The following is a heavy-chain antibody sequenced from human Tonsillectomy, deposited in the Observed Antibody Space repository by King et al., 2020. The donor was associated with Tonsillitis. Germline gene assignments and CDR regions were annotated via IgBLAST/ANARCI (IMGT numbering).Heavy chain of an antibody. CDR3: AKGYGYSSGWYSEYFQH. CDR2: ISYDGSNK. D-gene: IGHD6-19*01. J-gene: IGHJ1*01. V-gene: IGHV3-30*18. Sequence: VQLVESRGGVVQPGRSLRLSCAASGFTFSSYGMHWVRQAPGKGLEWVAVISYDGSNKYYADSVKGRFTISRDNSKNTLYLQMNSLRAEDTAVYYCAKGYGYSSGWYSEYFQHWGQGTLVTVSS. CDR1: GFTFSSYG.